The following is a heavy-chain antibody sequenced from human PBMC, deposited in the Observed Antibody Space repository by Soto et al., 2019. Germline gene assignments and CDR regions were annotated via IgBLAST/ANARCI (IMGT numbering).Heavy chain of an antibody. CDR2: ISWNSGSI. J-gene: IGHJ2*01. CDR1: GFTFDDYA. D-gene: IGHD5-12*01. V-gene: IGHV3-9*01. Sequence: EVQLVESGGGLVQPGRSLRLSCAASGFTFDDYAMHWVRQAPGKGLEWVSGISWNSGSIGYADSVKGRFTISRDNAKNSLYLQMNSLRAEDTALYYCAKGADGYKSYLYFDLWGRGTLVTVSS. CDR3: AKGADGYKSYLYFDL.